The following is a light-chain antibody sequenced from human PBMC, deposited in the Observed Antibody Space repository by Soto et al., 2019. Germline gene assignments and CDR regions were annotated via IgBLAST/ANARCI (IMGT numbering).Light chain of an antibody. CDR3: SSYTTSSTV. CDR2: EVS. Sequence: QCVLAQPASVSGSPGQSLTISCTGTSSDVGGYNYVSWYQQHPGKAPKLMIYEVSNRPSGVSNRFSGSKSGNTASLTISGLQAEDEADYYCSSYTTSSTVFGTGTKFT. V-gene: IGLV2-14*01. CDR1: SSDVGGYNY. J-gene: IGLJ1*01.